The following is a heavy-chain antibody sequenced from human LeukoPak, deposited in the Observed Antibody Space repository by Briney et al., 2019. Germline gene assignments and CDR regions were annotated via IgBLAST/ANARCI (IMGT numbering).Heavy chain of an antibody. Sequence: GASVKVSCKASGYTFTDYYMHWVRQAPGQGPEWMGRIKPNSGGTNYAQKFQGRVTMTRDTSISTVYMELRRLRSDDTAVYYCARDKAVAGTGIYYWGQGTLVTVSS. CDR3: ARDKAVAGTGIYY. J-gene: IGHJ4*02. CDR2: IKPNSGGT. V-gene: IGHV1-2*06. CDR1: GYTFTDYY. D-gene: IGHD6-19*01.